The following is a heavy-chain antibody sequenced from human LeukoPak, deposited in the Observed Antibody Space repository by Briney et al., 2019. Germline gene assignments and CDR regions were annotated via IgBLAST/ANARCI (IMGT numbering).Heavy chain of an antibody. D-gene: IGHD3-3*01. CDR1: GFTFSSYG. V-gene: IGHV3-30*02. CDR2: IRYDGVNK. J-gene: IGHJ4*02. Sequence: GGSLSLSCAASGFTFSSYGVHWVRQAPGKGLEGLAFIRYDGVNKYHADSVKGGFTISRDNSKNTLYLQMNSLRVEDSAIYYSAHDPGTIFGVVHTIDYWGQGTLVTVSS. CDR3: AHDPGTIFGVVHTIDY.